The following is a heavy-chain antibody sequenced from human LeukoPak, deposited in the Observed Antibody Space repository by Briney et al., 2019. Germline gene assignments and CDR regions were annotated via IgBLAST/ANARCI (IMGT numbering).Heavy chain of an antibody. CDR2: INPNSGGT. D-gene: IGHD3-10*01. V-gene: IGHV1-2*02. CDR3: ARGLYYYGSGSYSPFDY. Sequence: ASVTVSCKASGYTFTGYYMHWVRQAPGQGLEWMGWINPNSGGTNYAQKFQGRVTMTRDTSISTAYMELSRLRSDDTAVYYCARGLYYYGSGSYSPFDYWGQGTLVTVSS. CDR1: GYTFTGYY. J-gene: IGHJ4*02.